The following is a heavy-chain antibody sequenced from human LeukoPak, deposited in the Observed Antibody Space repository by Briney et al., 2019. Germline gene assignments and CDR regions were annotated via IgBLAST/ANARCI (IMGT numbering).Heavy chain of an antibody. V-gene: IGHV3-48*01. CDR3: ARGGDY. D-gene: IGHD3-16*01. CDR1: GFTFSSYS. Sequence: GGSLRLSCVASGFTFSSYSMNWVRQAPGKGLEWVSYVSGDRTTIYYADSVKGRFIISRDNAENSLYLQMNSLRAEDTAVYYCARGGDYWGQGTLVTVSS. CDR2: VSGDRTTI. J-gene: IGHJ4*02.